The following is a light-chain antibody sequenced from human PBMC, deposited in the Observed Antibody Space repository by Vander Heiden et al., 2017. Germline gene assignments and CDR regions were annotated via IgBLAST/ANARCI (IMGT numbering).Light chain of an antibody. V-gene: IGKV1-5*03. J-gene: IGKJ4*01. CDR3: QKEDYSPIT. CDR1: QSFDNF. Sequence: DIQMTQSPSTLSASVGDRVTISCRASQSFDNFLAWYQHQPGKAPKLLIYKASSLEGGVPSRFSGSGSGTEFTLTISSLQPDDFATYYCQKEDYSPITFGGGTKVDIK. CDR2: KAS.